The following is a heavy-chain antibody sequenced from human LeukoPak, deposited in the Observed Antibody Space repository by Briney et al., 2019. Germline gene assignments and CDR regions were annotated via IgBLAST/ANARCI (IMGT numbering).Heavy chain of an antibody. J-gene: IGHJ4*02. V-gene: IGHV3-23*01. CDR3: AHGAMYQLDY. D-gene: IGHD2-2*01. CDR1: GFSFSSHG. CDR2: IIGCDGST. Sequence: GGTLRLSCAASGFSFSSHGMSWVRQAPGKGLEWVSGIIGCDGSTYYADSVKGRFTISGDNYKKTLFLQMNSLRAEDTAVYYCAHGAMYQLDYWGQGTLVTVPS.